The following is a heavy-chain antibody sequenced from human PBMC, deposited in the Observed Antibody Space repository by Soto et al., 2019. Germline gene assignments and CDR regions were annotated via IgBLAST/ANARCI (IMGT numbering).Heavy chain of an antibody. CDR2: TYYRSKWYN. Sequence: PSQTLSLTCAISGDSVSSNSAAWNWIRQSPSRGLEWLGRTYYRSKWYNDYAVSVKSRITINPDTSKNQFSLQLNSVTPEDTAVYYCARDAPDSSGWYEILFDYLGQGTLVTVSS. J-gene: IGHJ4*02. D-gene: IGHD6-19*01. V-gene: IGHV6-1*01. CDR1: GDSVSSNSAA. CDR3: ARDAPDSSGWYEILFDY.